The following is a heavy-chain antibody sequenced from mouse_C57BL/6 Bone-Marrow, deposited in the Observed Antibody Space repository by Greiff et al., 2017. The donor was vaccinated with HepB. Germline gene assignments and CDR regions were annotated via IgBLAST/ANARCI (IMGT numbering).Heavy chain of an antibody. CDR3: AREGVNCVYAMDY. D-gene: IGHD4-1*01. CDR1: GYTFTSYW. CDR2: IHPNSGST. Sequence: QVQLQQPGAELVKPGASVKLSCKASGYTFTSYWMHWVKQRPGQGLEWIGMIHPNSGSTNYNEKFKSKATLTVDKSSSTAYMQLSSLTSEDSAVYYCAREGVNCVYAMDYWGQGTSVTVSS. V-gene: IGHV1-64*01. J-gene: IGHJ4*01.